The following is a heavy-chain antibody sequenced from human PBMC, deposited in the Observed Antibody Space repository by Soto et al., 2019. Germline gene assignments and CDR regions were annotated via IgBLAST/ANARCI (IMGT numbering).Heavy chain of an antibody. CDR3: ARDANRGGDLDI. D-gene: IGHD2-21*02. Sequence: EVQLVESGGDLVQPGGSLRLSCATSGFTFTTYWMHWVRQAPGKGLEWVAHIKRDGSQKYYVDSVKGRFTISSDSARNSLYLQMNSLRVEDTAVYYCARDANRGGDLDIWGQGTMVTVSS. CDR1: GFTFTTYW. J-gene: IGHJ3*02. V-gene: IGHV3-7*01. CDR2: IKRDGSQK.